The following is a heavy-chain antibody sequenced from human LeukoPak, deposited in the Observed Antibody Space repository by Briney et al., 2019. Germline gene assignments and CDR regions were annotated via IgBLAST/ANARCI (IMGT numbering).Heavy chain of an antibody. V-gene: IGHV3-73*01. CDR2: IRSKANSYAT. Sequence: PGGSLRLSCAASGFTFSGSAMHWVRQASGKGLGWVGRIRSKANSYATAFAASVKGRFTISRDDSKNTAYLQMNSLKTEDTAVYYCTRHNDGDEPFDYWGQGTLVTVSS. D-gene: IGHD4-17*01. CDR1: GFTFSGSA. J-gene: IGHJ4*02. CDR3: TRHNDGDEPFDY.